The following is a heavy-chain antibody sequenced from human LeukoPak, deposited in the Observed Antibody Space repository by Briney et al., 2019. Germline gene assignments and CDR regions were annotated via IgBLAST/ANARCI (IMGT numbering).Heavy chain of an antibody. CDR3: AGPALSYNLNRDHAQNGYFDL. V-gene: IGHV1-2*02. CDR2: INPNSGGT. Sequence: SSVKLSSMASGYTFTSYYMHWVRQAPGQELEWMGWINPNSGGTNYAQKFQGRVTMTRDTSISTAYMELSRLRSDDTAVYYCAGPALSYNLNRDHAQNGYFDLWGRAAMVTVSS. D-gene: IGHD5-24*01. CDR1: GYTFTSYY. J-gene: IGHJ2*01.